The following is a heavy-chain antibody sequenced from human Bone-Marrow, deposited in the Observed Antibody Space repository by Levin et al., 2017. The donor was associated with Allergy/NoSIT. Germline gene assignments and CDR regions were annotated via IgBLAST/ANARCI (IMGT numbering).Heavy chain of an antibody. D-gene: IGHD2-15*01. Sequence: SETLSLTCAVSNYSISSGFHWGWIRQPPGKGLEWIGSIDQSGNTYYNPSLKSRVTISVDTSKNQFSLRLTSVSAADTAVYYCARILGYCSGDGCYYYFDYWGQGTLVTVSS. CDR1: NYSISSGFH. CDR3: ARILGYCSGDGCYYYFDY. V-gene: IGHV4-38-2*01. CDR2: IDQSGNT. J-gene: IGHJ4*02.